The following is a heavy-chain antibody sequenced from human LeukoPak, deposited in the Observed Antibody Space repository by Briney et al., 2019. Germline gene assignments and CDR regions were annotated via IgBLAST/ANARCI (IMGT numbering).Heavy chain of an antibody. D-gene: IGHD3-16*02. CDR3: ARGEDYVWGSYRSFDY. CDR1: GGTFSSYA. Sequence: GASVKVSCKASGGTFSSYAISWVRQAPGQGLEWMGGIIPIFGTANYAQKFQGRVTITADESTSTAYMELSSLRSEDTAAYYCARGEDYVWGSYRSFDYWGQGTLVTVSS. CDR2: IIPIFGTA. J-gene: IGHJ4*02. V-gene: IGHV1-69*13.